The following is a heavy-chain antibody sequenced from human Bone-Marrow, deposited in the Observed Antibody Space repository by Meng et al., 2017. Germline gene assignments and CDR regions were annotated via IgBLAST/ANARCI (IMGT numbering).Heavy chain of an antibody. CDR2: IYYSGRT. D-gene: IGHD4-17*01. CDR1: GGSISSYY. V-gene: IGHV4-59*01. CDR3: ASLDYGDYGYFDY. Sequence: VPVQESGPGLGKPSGTTSVTCTASGGSISSYYWSWIRQPPGKGLEWIGYIYYSGRTNYNPSLKSRVTISVDTSKNQFSLKLSSVTAADTAVYYCASLDYGDYGYFDYWGQGTLVTVSS. J-gene: IGHJ4*02.